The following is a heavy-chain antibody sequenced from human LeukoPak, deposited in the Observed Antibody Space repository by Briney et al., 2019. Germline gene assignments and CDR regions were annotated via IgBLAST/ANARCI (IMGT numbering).Heavy chain of an antibody. Sequence: SETLSLTCAVYGGSFSSYYWGWIRQPPGKGLEWIGSIYYSGSTYYNPSLKSRVTISVDTSKNQFSLKLSSVTAADTAVYYCARKGTNFDYWGQGTLVTVSS. D-gene: IGHD3-10*01. CDR1: GGSFSSYY. J-gene: IGHJ4*02. CDR3: ARKGTNFDY. CDR2: IYYSGST. V-gene: IGHV4-39*07.